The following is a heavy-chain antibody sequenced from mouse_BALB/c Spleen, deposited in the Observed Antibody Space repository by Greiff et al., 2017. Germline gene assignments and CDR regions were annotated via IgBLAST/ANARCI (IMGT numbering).Heavy chain of an antibody. CDR2: ISYSGST. Sequence: EVQLQESGPGLVKPSQSLSLTCTVTGYSITSDYAWNWIRQFPGNKLEWMGYISYSGSTSYNPSLKSRISITRDTSKNQFFLQLNSVTTEDTATYYCARRSYDYAMDYWGQGTSVTVSS. V-gene: IGHV3-2*02. CDR3: ARRSYDYAMDY. J-gene: IGHJ4*01. CDR1: GYSITSDYA. D-gene: IGHD2-3*01.